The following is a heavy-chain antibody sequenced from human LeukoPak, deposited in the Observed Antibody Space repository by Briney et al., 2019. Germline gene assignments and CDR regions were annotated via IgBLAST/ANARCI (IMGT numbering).Heavy chain of an antibody. Sequence: PGGSLRLSCAAPGFTFYNYGIGWVRQAPGKGLEWVSGISGSGGRTYYADSVKGRFTISRDNSKNTLFLQLNSLGVEDTATYYCAIPTCSGSGYCSTSDPFHTWGQGTMVTVSS. J-gene: IGHJ3*02. CDR1: GFTFYNYG. V-gene: IGHV3-23*01. CDR2: ISGSGGRT. D-gene: IGHD2-2*03. CDR3: AIPTCSGSGYCSTSDPFHT.